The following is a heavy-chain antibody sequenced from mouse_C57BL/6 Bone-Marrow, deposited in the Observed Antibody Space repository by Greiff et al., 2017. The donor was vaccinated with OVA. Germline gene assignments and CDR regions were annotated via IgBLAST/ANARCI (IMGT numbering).Heavy chain of an antibody. J-gene: IGHJ3*01. CDR1: GYTFTSYG. Sequence: VQLQQSGAELARPGASVKLSCKASGYTFTSYGIRWVKQRPGQGLEWIGEIYPRSGNTYYNEKFKGKATLTADKSSSTAYMELRSLTSEDSAVYFCARRTAQGTYSFAYWGQGTLVTVAA. CDR3: ARRTAQGTYSFAY. V-gene: IGHV1-81*01. CDR2: IYPRSGNT. D-gene: IGHD3-2*02.